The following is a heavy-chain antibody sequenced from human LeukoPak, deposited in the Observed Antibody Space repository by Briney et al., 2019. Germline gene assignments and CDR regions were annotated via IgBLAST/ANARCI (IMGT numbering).Heavy chain of an antibody. CDR2: VSGDGQRT. D-gene: IGHD1-14*01. J-gene: IGHJ4*02. CDR3: AKEQDNLLLLSHFDS. CDR1: GFTFNNYA. Sequence: GGSLRLSCAASGFTFNNYAMNWVRQTPGKGLQWVSAVSGDGQRTFYADSVKGRFTIFRDNSMNTLSLQMNSLRVEDTAVYYSAKEQDNLLLLSHFDSWGQGILVTVSA. V-gene: IGHV3-23*01.